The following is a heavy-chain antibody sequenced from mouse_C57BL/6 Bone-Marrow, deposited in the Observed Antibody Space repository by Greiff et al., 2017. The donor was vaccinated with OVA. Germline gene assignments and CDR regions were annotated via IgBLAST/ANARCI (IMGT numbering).Heavy chain of an antibody. D-gene: IGHD1-1*01. CDR3: TRIYYYGSSHWYFDV. CDR2: IYPGNSDT. J-gene: IGHJ1*03. CDR1: GYTFTSYW. V-gene: IGHV1-5*01. Sequence: VQLQQSGTVLVRPGASVKMSCKTSGYTFTSYWMHWVKQRPGQGLEWIGAIYPGNSDTSYNQKFKGKAKLTAVTSASTAYMELSSLTNEDSAVYYCTRIYYYGSSHWYFDVWGTGTTVTVSS.